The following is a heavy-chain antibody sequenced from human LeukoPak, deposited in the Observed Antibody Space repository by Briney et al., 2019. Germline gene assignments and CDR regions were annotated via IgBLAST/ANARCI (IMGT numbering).Heavy chain of an antibody. J-gene: IGHJ4*02. CDR1: GYTFTSYD. CDR3: AREEGIVGATAFDY. CDR2: MNPNSGNT. Sequence: ASVKVSCKASGYTFTSYDINWVRQATGQGLEWMGWMNPNSGNTGYAQKFQGRVTMTRNTSISTAYMELSSLRSEDTAVYYCAREEGIVGATAFDYWGQGTLVTVSS. D-gene: IGHD1-26*01. V-gene: IGHV1-8*01.